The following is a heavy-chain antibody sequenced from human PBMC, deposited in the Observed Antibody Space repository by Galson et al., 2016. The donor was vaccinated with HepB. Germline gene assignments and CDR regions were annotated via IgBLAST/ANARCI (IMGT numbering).Heavy chain of an antibody. CDR2: IKQDGSAK. J-gene: IGHJ4*02. Sequence: SLRLSCAASGFNFSIYWMTWVRQAPGKGLEWVANIKQDGSAKCFVDSVKGRFTASRDNAKNSLYLHMNSLRAEDSAVYYCVRARGFDYWGLGALVTVSS. CDR3: VRARGFDY. CDR1: GFNFSIYW. V-gene: IGHV3-7*03.